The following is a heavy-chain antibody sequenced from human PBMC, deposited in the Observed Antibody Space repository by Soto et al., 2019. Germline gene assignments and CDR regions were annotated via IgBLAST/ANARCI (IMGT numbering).Heavy chain of an antibody. V-gene: IGHV3-7*01. CDR3: VRHHIFAEGAFDI. J-gene: IGHJ3*02. CDR1: GFPFSTYW. Sequence: EVQLVESGGGLVQPGGSLRLSCAASGFPFSTYWMTWVRQAPGKGLEWVANIKEDGTEKYYVDSVKGRFTISRDNAENSLYLQMNSLRAEDTAVYYCVRHHIFAEGAFDIWGQGTMVTVSS. D-gene: IGHD3-3*02. CDR2: IKEDGTEK.